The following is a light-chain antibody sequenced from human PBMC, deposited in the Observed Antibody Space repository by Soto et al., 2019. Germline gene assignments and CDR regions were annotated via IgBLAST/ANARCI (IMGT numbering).Light chain of an antibody. CDR2: GAS. CDR1: QSVSSSY. J-gene: IGKJ5*01. V-gene: IGKV3-20*01. Sequence: EMVLTQSPATLCWSPGERXXXXXXXSQSVSSSYLAWYQQKPGQAPRLLIYGASSRATGIPDRFSGSGSGTDFTLTISRLEPEDFAVYYCQQYSTSPPITFGQGTDWRL. CDR3: QQYSTSPPIT.